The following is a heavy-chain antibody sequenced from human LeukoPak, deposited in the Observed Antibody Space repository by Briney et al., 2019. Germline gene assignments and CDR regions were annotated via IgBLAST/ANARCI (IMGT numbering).Heavy chain of an antibody. CDR1: EITFSTYA. CDR2: ISYDGDNK. CDR3: ARDYMRYGYYYGMDV. J-gene: IGHJ6*02. Sequence: PGGSLRLSCAASEITFSTYAMYWVRQTPGKGLEWVAFISYDGDNKYHAGSVKGRFTIARSNSKNTLYLQMNSLRTEDTAVYYCARDYMRYGYYYGMDVWGQGTTVTVSS. D-gene: IGHD1-1*01. V-gene: IGHV3-30-3*01.